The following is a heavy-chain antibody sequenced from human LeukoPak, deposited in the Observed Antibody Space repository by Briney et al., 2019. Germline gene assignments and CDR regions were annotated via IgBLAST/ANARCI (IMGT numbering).Heavy chain of an antibody. V-gene: IGHV3-21*05. D-gene: IGHD3-10*01. J-gene: IGHJ3*02. Sequence: GGSLRLSCAATGFTFSSYSMNWVRQAPGKGLEWVSYISSSSSNIYYPDSVKGRFTISSDNAKNSLYLQMNSLRAEHTAVYYCARGVEGSWVQKAAFDMGGQRTMLSVSS. CDR2: ISSSSSNI. CDR3: ARGVEGSWVQKAAFDM. CDR1: GFTFSSYS.